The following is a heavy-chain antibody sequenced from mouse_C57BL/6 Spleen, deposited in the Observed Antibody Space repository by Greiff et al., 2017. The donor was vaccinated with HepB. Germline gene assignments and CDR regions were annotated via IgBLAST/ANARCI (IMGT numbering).Heavy chain of an antibody. D-gene: IGHD4-1*01. J-gene: IGHJ2*01. V-gene: IGHV5-6*01. CDR3: ARDRAAELGPLDY. CDR1: GFTFSSYG. Sequence: EVQLVESGGDLVKPGGSLKLSCAASGFTFSSYGMSWVRQTPDKRLEWVATISSGGSYTYYPDSVKGRFTISRDNAKNTLYLQMSSLKSEDTAMYYCARDRAAELGPLDYWGQGTTLTVSS. CDR2: ISSGGSYT.